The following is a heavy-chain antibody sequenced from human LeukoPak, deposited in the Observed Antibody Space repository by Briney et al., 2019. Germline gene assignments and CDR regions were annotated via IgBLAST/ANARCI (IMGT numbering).Heavy chain of an antibody. Sequence: GGSLRLSCEGSGFTFSAYNMNWVRQAPGKGLESIPYISSSSATIFYADSVKGRFTISRDNDKNSLCLQMNSLRPEDTAVYFCARDRHVPGLYYYYMDVWGKGTTVTVSS. J-gene: IGHJ6*03. CDR3: ARDRHVPGLYYYYMDV. CDR1: GFTFSAYN. D-gene: IGHD6-6*01. V-gene: IGHV3-48*01. CDR2: ISSSSATI.